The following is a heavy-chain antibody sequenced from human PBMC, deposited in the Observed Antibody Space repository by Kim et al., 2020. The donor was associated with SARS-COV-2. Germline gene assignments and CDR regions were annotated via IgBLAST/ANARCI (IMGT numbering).Heavy chain of an antibody. CDR1: GYTFTSYD. J-gene: IGHJ6*02. Sequence: ASVKVSCKASGYTFTSYDINWVRQATGQGLEWMGWMNPNSGNTGYAQKFQGRVTMTRNTSISTAYMELSSLRSEDTAVYYCARADCTNGVCYYPYGMDVWGQGTTVTVSS. V-gene: IGHV1-8*01. CDR3: ARADCTNGVCYYPYGMDV. D-gene: IGHD2-8*01. CDR2: MNPNSGNT.